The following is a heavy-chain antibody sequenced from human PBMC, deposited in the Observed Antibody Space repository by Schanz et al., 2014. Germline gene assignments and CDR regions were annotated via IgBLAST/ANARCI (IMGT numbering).Heavy chain of an antibody. CDR2: ISPYNGNT. Sequence: QVQLVQSGAEVKKPGSSVKVSCKASRSTFSSYTISWVRQAPGQGLEWMGWISPYNGNTNYAQKLQGRVTMTRDTSTSTVYMELSSLRSEDTAVYYCARDGVDAAAGGNYWGQGTLVTVSS. J-gene: IGHJ4*02. D-gene: IGHD6-13*01. V-gene: IGHV1-18*01. CDR1: RSTFSSYT. CDR3: ARDGVDAAAGGNY.